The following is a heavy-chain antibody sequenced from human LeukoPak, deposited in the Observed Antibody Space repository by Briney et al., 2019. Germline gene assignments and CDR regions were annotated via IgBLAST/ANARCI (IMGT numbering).Heavy chain of an antibody. Sequence: GASVKVSCKASGGTFSSYAISWVRQAPGQGLEWMGWISGYNGKTNYAQNLKDRVTMTTDTSTSTAYVDLRSLRSDDTAVYYCATGLIVGATNAFDIWGQGTMVTVSS. CDR3: ATGLIVGATNAFDI. D-gene: IGHD1-26*01. V-gene: IGHV1-18*01. CDR2: ISGYNGKT. CDR1: GGTFSSYA. J-gene: IGHJ3*02.